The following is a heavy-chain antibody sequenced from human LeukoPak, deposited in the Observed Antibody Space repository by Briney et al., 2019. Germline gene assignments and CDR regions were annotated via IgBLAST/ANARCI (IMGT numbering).Heavy chain of an antibody. CDR3: ARRRYYDSTGFLD. CDR2: IYYSGSS. Sequence: SETLSLTCTVSGDSISSSSYYWGWVRQPPGKGLEWIADIYYSGSSYYSPSLKSRVTISLDTSKNQFSLKLRSVTAAGTAVYFGARRRYYDSTGFLDWGQGTLVSVSS. D-gene: IGHD3-22*01. J-gene: IGHJ1*01. CDR1: GDSISSSSYY. V-gene: IGHV4-39*01.